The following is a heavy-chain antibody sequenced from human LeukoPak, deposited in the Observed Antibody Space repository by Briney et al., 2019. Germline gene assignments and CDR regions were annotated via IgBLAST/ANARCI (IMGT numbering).Heavy chain of an antibody. CDR1: GFTFSSYG. CDR2: ISYDGSNK. J-gene: IGHJ6*03. D-gene: IGHD4-11*01. V-gene: IGHV3-33*08. Sequence: PGRSLRLSCAASGFTFSSYGMHWVRQAPGKGLEWVAVISYDGSNKYYADSVKGRFTISRDNAKNSLYLQMNSLRAEDTAVYYCVRGVPKTSYYYYYMDVWGKGTTVTVSS. CDR3: VRGVPKTSYYYYYMDV.